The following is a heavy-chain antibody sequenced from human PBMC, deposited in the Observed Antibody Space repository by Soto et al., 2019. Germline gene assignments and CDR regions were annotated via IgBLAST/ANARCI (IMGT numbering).Heavy chain of an antibody. CDR2: ISTSGTT. J-gene: IGHJ5*02. CDR3: ERAAAPDRWFDP. D-gene: IGHD2-15*01. V-gene: IGHV4-4*07. CDR1: GASISSYF. Sequence: KTSETLSLTCTVSGASISSYFWTWIRQPAGKGLDWIGRISTSGTTNYNPSLKSRVTMSVDTSKNHFSLNLSSVTAAATAVYYCERAAAPDRWFDPWGQGTLATVSS.